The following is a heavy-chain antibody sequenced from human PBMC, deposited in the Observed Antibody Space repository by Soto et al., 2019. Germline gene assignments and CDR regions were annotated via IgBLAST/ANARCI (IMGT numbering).Heavy chain of an antibody. D-gene: IGHD3-10*01. V-gene: IGHV2-5*02. Sequence: QITLKESGPTLVKPTQTLTLTCTFSGFSLSTSGVGVGWIRQPPGKALEWLALIFWDDDKRYSPSLRSRLTITKDTAKNQVVLIMTNMAPVDTATYSRAHTPLSYGWGIGRFDPWGQGTPVTVSS. CDR3: AHTPLSYGWGIGRFDP. J-gene: IGHJ5*02. CDR1: GFSLSTSGVG. CDR2: IFWDDDK.